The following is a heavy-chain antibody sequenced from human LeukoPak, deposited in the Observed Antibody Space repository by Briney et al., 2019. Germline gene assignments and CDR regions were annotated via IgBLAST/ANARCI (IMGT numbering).Heavy chain of an antibody. CDR3: ARGFAWDTTMGY. J-gene: IGHJ4*02. CDR1: GCTFSSYW. Sequence: GGSLTLSCTASGCTFSSYWMHWVRQAPGKGLGWVSRINGDGSRTTYADSVKGRYTISRGNAKNTLYLQMTSLRGEDTAVYYCARGFAWDTTMGYWGQGTLVPVSS. D-gene: IGHD3-9*01. V-gene: IGHV3-74*01. CDR2: INGDGSRT.